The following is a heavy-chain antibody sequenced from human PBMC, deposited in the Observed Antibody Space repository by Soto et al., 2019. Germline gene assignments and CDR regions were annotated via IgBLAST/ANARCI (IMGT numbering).Heavy chain of an antibody. V-gene: IGHV4-61*01. Sequence: SSETLSLTCNVSGGSVSSGNYYWSWIRQPPGQGLEGIGYMHYTGSNNCNSSLKSRLTMSLDTTKNQLSLKLISVTAADTAVYYCAREVGTGLVLYYFDYWGQGTLVTVSS. CDR2: MHYTGSN. D-gene: IGHD6-13*01. CDR3: AREVGTGLVLYYFDY. CDR1: GGSVSSGNYY. J-gene: IGHJ4*02.